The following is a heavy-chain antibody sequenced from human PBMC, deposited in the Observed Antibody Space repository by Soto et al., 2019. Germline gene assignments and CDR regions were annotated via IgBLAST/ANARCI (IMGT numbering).Heavy chain of an antibody. J-gene: IGHJ4*02. Sequence: PGGSLILSCAASGFTFSSYCMHWVRQAPGKGLEWVAVIWYDGSNKYYADSVKGRFTISRDNSKNTLYLQMNSLRAEDTAVYYCARDGTVSTSYTFDYWGQGTLVTVSS. D-gene: IGHD2-2*01. V-gene: IGHV3-33*01. CDR3: ARDGTVSTSYTFDY. CDR2: IWYDGSNK. CDR1: GFTFSSYC.